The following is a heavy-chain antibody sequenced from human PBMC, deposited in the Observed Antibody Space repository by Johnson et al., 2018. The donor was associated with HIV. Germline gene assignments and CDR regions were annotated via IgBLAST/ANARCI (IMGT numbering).Heavy chain of an antibody. Sequence: QVQLVESGGGVVQPGRSLRLSCAASGFTFSSYGMHWVRQAPGKGLEWVAVISYDGSNQYYADSVKGRFTISRDNSKNTVFLQMNSLRPEDTAMYYCTRLPSGYSRDAFDIWGQGTMVTVSS. CDR3: TRLPSGYSRDAFDI. CDR1: GFTFSSYG. CDR2: ISYDGSNQ. V-gene: IGHV3-30*03. D-gene: IGHD5-18*01. J-gene: IGHJ3*02.